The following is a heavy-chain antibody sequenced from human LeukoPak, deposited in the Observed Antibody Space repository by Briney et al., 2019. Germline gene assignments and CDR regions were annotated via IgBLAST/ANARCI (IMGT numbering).Heavy chain of an antibody. J-gene: IGHJ4*02. D-gene: IGHD3-22*01. CDR3: ARDRGDSSGYYYDY. CDR1: GFTFSSYA. V-gene: IGHV3-30-3*01. CDR2: ISYDGSNK. Sequence: GGSLRLSCAASGFTFSSYAMHWVRQAPGKGLEWVAVISYDGSNKYYADSVKGRFTISRDNAKNSLYLQMNSLRAEDTAVYYCARDRGDSSGYYYDYWGQGTLVTVSS.